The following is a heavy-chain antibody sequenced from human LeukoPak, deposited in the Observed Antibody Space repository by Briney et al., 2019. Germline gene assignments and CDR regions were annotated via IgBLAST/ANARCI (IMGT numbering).Heavy chain of an antibody. CDR1: GGSMSSGSYH. J-gene: IGHJ4*02. CDR2: IYISGST. Sequence: SETLSLTCSVSGGSMSSGSYHWGWIRQPAGKGLESIGRIYISGSTHYNPSLKSRVTISVDTSKNQFSLQLTSVTAADTAMYYCARGYGGYVDYWGQGTLVTVSS. CDR3: ARGYGGYVDY. V-gene: IGHV4-61*02. D-gene: IGHD4-23*01.